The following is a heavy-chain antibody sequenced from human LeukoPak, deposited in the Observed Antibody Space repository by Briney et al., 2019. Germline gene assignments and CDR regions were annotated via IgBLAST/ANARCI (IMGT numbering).Heavy chain of an antibody. Sequence: GGSLRLSCAASGFTFDDYGMSWVRQVPGKGLEWVSGINSNGARTGYADSVKGRFTISRDNAKNSLYLQMNSLRAEDTALYYCARDRGADYLYFQHWGQGTLVTVSS. CDR1: GFTFDDYG. CDR3: ARDRGADYLYFQH. V-gene: IGHV3-20*04. J-gene: IGHJ1*01. CDR2: INSNGART. D-gene: IGHD4/OR15-4a*01.